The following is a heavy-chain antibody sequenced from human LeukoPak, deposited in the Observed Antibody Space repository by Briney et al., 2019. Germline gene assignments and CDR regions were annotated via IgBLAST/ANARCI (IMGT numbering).Heavy chain of an antibody. CDR3: ARERYSGYDYLFDY. J-gene: IGHJ4*02. CDR1: GGSISSYY. D-gene: IGHD5-12*01. V-gene: IGHV4-59*12. Sequence: SETLSLTCTVSGGSISSYYWSWIRQPPGKGLEWIGYIYYSGSTNYNPSLKSRVTMSVDTSKNQFSLKLSSVTAADTAVYYCARERYSGYDYLFDYWGQGTLVTVSS. CDR2: IYYSGST.